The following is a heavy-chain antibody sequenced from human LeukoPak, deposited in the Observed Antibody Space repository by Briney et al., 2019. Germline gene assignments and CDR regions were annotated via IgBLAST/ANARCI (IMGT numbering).Heavy chain of an antibody. CDR1: GFTFSDSY. Sequence: GGSLRLSCAASGFTFSDSYMSWIRQAAGKGLEWVSYISSTSSHTNYADSVKGRFTISRGNAKESLYLQMNSLRAEDTAVYYCARAKWELLGYFDYWGQGTLVTVSS. CDR2: ISSTSSHT. D-gene: IGHD1-26*01. J-gene: IGHJ4*02. V-gene: IGHV3-11*06. CDR3: ARAKWELLGYFDY.